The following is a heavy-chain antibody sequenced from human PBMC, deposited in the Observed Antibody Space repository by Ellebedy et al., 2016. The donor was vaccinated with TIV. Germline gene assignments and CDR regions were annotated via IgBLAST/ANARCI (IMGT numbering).Heavy chain of an antibody. Sequence: GESLKISCAASGFSFSSYWMSWVRQAPGKGLEWVANINKDGSEKYYVDSVKGRFTISRDNAKNSLYLQMNSLRAEDTAVYYCATDGSYGDYRSPTHAFVFWGQGTMVTVAS. CDR2: INKDGSEK. CDR1: GFSFSSYW. V-gene: IGHV3-7*01. D-gene: IGHD4-17*01. J-gene: IGHJ3*01. CDR3: ATDGSYGDYRSPTHAFVF.